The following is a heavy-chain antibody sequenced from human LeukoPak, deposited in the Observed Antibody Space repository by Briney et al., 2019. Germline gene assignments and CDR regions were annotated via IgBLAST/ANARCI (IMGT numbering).Heavy chain of an antibody. CDR1: GFIFSSYS. D-gene: IGHD2-15*01. CDR3: AREGIGYYIDG. CDR2: INSRSTII. V-gene: IGHV3-48*01. J-gene: IGHJ6*03. Sequence: PGGSLRLSCAASGFIFSSYSMNWVPQAPGKGLEWISYINSRSTIIKVAASVKGRIIISRDNGKNSLYLELNSLRAEDTALYYCAREGIGYYIDGWGKGATVIVSS.